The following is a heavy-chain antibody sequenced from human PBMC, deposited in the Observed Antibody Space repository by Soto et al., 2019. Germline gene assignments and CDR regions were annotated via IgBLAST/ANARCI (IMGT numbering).Heavy chain of an antibody. CDR1: GGSISSSSYY. V-gene: IGHV4-39*01. D-gene: IGHD3-3*01. CDR2: IYYSGST. CDR3: ARRSITIFGVVISNWFDP. J-gene: IGHJ5*02. Sequence: QLQLQESGPGLVKPSETLSLTCTVSGGSISSSSYYWGWIRQPPGKGLEWIGSIYYSGSTYYNPSLKSRVTISVDTSKNQFSLKLSSVTAADTAVYYCARRSITIFGVVISNWFDPWGQGTLVTVSS.